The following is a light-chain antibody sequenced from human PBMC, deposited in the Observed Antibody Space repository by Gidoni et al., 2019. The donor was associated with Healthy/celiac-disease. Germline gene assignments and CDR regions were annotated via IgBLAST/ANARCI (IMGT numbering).Light chain of an antibody. CDR2: AAS. J-gene: IGKJ3*01. CDR3: QQSYSTPLFT. Sequence: DTHMTQSPSSLSASVGDRVTITCRASQSISSYLNWYQQKPGKAPKLLIYAASSLQSGVPSRFSGSGSGTDFTLTISSLQPEDFATYYCQQSYSTPLFTFGPGTKVDIK. CDR1: QSISSY. V-gene: IGKV1-39*01.